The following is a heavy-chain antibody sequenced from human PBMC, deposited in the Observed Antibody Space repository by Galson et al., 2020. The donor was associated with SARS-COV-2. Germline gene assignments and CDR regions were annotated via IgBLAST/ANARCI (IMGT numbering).Heavy chain of an antibody. D-gene: IGHD3-16*02. V-gene: IGHV4-39*07. CDR3: ARARLWITFGGVIPNWFDP. CDR1: GGSISSSSYY. CDR2: IYYSGST. J-gene: IGHJ5*02. Sequence: SQTLSLTFTVSGGSISSSSYYWGWIRQPPGKGLEWIGSIYYSGSTYYNPSLKSRVTISVDTSKNQFSLKLSSVTAADTAVYYCARARLWITFGGVIPNWFDPWGQGTLVTVSS.